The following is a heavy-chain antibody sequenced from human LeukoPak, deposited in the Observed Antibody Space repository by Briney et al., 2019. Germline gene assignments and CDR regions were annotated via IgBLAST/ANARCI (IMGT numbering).Heavy chain of an antibody. CDR1: GFTLNNYA. Sequence: GGSLRLSCAASGFTLNNYAMNWVRQAPGKGMEWVSLISSSGDATYYADSVQGRFTISRDNSRNTLYLHIDSLRVEDTATYYCARGTTDLDYWGQGTRVIVSS. J-gene: IGHJ4*02. CDR3: ARGTTDLDY. V-gene: IGHV3-23*01. D-gene: IGHD1-14*01. CDR2: ISSSGDAT.